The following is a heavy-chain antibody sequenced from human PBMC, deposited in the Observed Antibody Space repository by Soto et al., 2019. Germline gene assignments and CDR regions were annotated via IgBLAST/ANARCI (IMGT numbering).Heavy chain of an antibody. V-gene: IGHV3-33*01. CDR1: GFTFSSYG. CDR2: IWYDGSNK. CDR3: ARATHYNDY. D-gene: IGHD1-1*01. J-gene: IGHJ4*02. Sequence: QVQLVESGGGVVQPGRSLRLSCAASGFTFSSYGMHWVRQAPGKGLEWVAVIWYDGSNKYNADSVNGRFTISRDNSKNTLYLQMNSLRAEDTAVYYCARATHYNDYWGQGSLVTVSS.